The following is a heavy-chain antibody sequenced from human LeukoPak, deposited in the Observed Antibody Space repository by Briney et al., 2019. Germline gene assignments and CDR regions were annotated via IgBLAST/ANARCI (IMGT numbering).Heavy chain of an antibody. CDR1: GYTFTDNW. J-gene: IGHJ5*02. Sequence: GESLKISCKVSGYTFTDNWIGWVRQMPGKGLEWMGIIFPHDSSTRYRPSFQGQVTISVDKSINTAYLQWISLKASDTAMYYCVRHVWSDGARWLDPWGQGTLVTVSS. CDR3: VRHVWSDGARWLDP. V-gene: IGHV5-51*01. CDR2: IFPHDSST. D-gene: IGHD3-3*01.